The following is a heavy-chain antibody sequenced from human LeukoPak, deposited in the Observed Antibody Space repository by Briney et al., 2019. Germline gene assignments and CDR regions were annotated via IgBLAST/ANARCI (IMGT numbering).Heavy chain of an antibody. CDR3: AKQLGYCSDGSCYFPY. D-gene: IGHD2-15*01. V-gene: IGHV3-23*01. CDR1: GFTFSSSA. J-gene: IGHJ4*02. Sequence: GGSLSLSCATSGFTFSSSAMSWVRQAPGKGLEWVSAISNNGGYTYYADSVQGRFTISRDNSKSTLCLQMNSLRAEDTAVYYCAKQLGYCSDGSCYFPYWGQGTLVTVSS. CDR2: ISNNGGYT.